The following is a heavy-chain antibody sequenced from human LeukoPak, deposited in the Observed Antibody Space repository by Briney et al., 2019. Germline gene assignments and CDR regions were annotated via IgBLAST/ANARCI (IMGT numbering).Heavy chain of an antibody. CDR1: GFTRRSYA. CDR3: ARFHCSTNSCPLLYYHYGMDV. Sequence: PGGSLRLSCAASGFTRRSYATSGLPQSPRKGLEWVSDIICSGCNQDSTDCVKGRFSIYRENSKNTLSLQMNSLRDEDTAVYYCARFHCSTNSCPLLYYHYGMDVWGQGTTVTVSS. J-gene: IGHJ6*02. V-gene: IGHV3-23*01. D-gene: IGHD2-2*01. CDR2: IICSGCNQ.